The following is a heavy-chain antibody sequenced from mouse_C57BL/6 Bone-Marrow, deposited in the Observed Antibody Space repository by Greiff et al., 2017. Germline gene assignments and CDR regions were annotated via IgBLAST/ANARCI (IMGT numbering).Heavy chain of an antibody. CDR1: GFTFSSYA. Sequence: EVQLVESGGGLVKPGGSLKLSCAASGFTFSSYAMSWVRQTPEKRLEWVATISDGGSYTYYPDNVKGRFTISRDNAKNNLYLQMSHLKSEDTAMYYCARGPGDYDVWFAYWGQGTLVTVSA. D-gene: IGHD2-4*01. J-gene: IGHJ3*01. CDR2: ISDGGSYT. CDR3: ARGPGDYDVWFAY. V-gene: IGHV5-4*01.